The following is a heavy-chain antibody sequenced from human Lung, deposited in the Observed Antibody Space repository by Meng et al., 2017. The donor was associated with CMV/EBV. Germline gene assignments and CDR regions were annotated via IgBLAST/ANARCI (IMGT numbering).Heavy chain of an antibody. CDR1: RASISTYY. Sequence: SETXSLTCTVSRASISTYYWSWIRQPPGKGLEWIGYFYYGGSTNYNPSLKSRVTILVDASKNQFSLKLSSVTAADTAIYYCARSGPCNGGICYSGKFDSWXQGTLVTVSS. J-gene: IGHJ5*01. CDR2: FYYGGST. V-gene: IGHV4-59*01. CDR3: ARSGPCNGGICYSGKFDS. D-gene: IGHD2-15*01.